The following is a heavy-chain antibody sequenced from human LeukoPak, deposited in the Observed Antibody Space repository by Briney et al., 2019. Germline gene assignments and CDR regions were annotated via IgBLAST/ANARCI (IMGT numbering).Heavy chain of an antibody. J-gene: IGHJ6*02. CDR1: GDIVSSNSAA. CDR2: TYYRSKLYN. CDR3: ASQGLGNYYYYGMDV. Sequence: SQTLSLTCAISGDIVSSNSAAWNRIRQSPSRGLEWLGRTYYRSKLYNDYALALKSRITVNPDTSKNQFSLQLNSVTPEDTAVYYCASQGLGNYYYYGMDVWGQGTTVTVSS. D-gene: IGHD3-16*01. V-gene: IGHV6-1*01.